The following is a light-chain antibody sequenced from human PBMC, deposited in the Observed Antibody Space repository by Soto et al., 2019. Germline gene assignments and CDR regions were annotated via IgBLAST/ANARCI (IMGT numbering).Light chain of an antibody. CDR3: QHSHLTTPVT. J-gene: IGKJ5*01. CDR2: TAS. CDR1: QSISSS. Sequence: DIQMTQSPSSLSASVGDRVTITCRASQSISSSLNWYQVKPGKAPKLLIYTASSLQSGVPSRFSGSGSGTEFTLTLTSMKPEDFASYYCQHSHLTTPVTFGRGTRLEIK. V-gene: IGKV1-39*01.